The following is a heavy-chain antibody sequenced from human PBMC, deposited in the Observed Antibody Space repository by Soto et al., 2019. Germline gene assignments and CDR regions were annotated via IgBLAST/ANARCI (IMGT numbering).Heavy chain of an antibody. CDR2: IYHSGST. Sequence: QVQLQESGPGLVKPSGTLSLTCAVSSGSISSSNWWSWVRQPPGKGLEWIGEIYHSGSTNYNPSLKSRVTVSVDKSKNQFSLKLSSVTAADTAVYYCATTVTTSAYYYYYMDVWGKGTTVTVSS. D-gene: IGHD4-4*01. J-gene: IGHJ6*03. CDR3: ATTVTTSAYYYYYMDV. V-gene: IGHV4-4*02. CDR1: SGSISSSNW.